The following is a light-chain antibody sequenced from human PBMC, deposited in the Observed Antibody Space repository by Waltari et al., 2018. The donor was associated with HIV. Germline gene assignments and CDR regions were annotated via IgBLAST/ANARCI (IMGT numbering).Light chain of an antibody. V-gene: IGLV2-8*01. CDR2: EVT. J-gene: IGLJ2*01. CDR3: SSYGDSLKVL. Sequence: QSALTQPPSASGSLGQSVTLSCTGSRSDIGAYDFVSWFQQHSLSAPKLLLYEVTRRPSTVSDRFSGSRSGNTAFLTVAGLQPDDEATYFCSSYGDSLKVLFGGGTNVTVL. CDR1: RSDIGAYDF.